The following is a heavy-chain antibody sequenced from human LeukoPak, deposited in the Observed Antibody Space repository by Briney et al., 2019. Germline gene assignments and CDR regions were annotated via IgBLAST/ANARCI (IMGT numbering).Heavy chain of an antibody. Sequence: PSETLSLTCTVSGNSISSSSYYWGWIRQPPGKRLEWIGSIYYSGSTYYNPSLKSRVTISVDTSKNQFSLKLSSVTAADTAVYYCASHPRAYSGSYYVDPWGQGTLVTVSS. CDR2: IYYSGST. J-gene: IGHJ5*02. V-gene: IGHV4-39*01. CDR3: ASHPRAYSGSYYVDP. CDR1: GNSISSSSYY. D-gene: IGHD1-26*01.